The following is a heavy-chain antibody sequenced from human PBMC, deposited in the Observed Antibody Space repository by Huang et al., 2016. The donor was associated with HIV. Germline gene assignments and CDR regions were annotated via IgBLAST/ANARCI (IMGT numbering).Heavy chain of an antibody. V-gene: IGHV7-4-1*02. CDR3: ARGLTRYCSGGSCPLGY. Sequence: QVQLVQSGSELKKPGASAKVSCKASGYTFSNYAVSWVRQAPGQGLEWMGWIVTNTGNPTYAQDCTGRFVFSLDTSVTTAWLQISSLKAEDTAVYYCARGLTRYCSGGSCPLGYWGQGTLVTVSS. CDR1: GYTFSNYA. J-gene: IGHJ4*02. D-gene: IGHD2-15*01. CDR2: IVTNTGNP.